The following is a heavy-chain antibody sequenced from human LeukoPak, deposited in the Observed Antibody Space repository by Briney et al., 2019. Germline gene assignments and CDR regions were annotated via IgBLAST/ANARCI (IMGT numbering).Heavy chain of an antibody. D-gene: IGHD3-3*01. V-gene: IGHV3-21*01. Sequence: PGGSLRLSCAASGFTFSSYAMHWVRQAPGKGLEWVSSISSSSSYMYYADSVKGRFTISRDNAKNSLYLQMNSLRAEDTAVYYCARVLAPYDFWSGYSPYYFDYWGQGTLVTVSS. CDR2: ISSSSSYM. CDR3: ARVLAPYDFWSGYSPYYFDY. CDR1: GFTFSSYA. J-gene: IGHJ4*02.